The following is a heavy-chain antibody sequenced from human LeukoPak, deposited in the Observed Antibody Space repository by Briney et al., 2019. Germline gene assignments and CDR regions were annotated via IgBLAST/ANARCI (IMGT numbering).Heavy chain of an antibody. Sequence: PSETLSLTCAVYIDSFTNYYWNWIRQTPGKGLEWIGEVNDSGGTNINPSLKSRVTISVDTSKNQFSLKLSSVTAADTAVYYCARVFGRGRDYYYYYMDVWGKGTTVTVSS. J-gene: IGHJ6*03. D-gene: IGHD1-26*01. V-gene: IGHV4-34*01. CDR3: ARVFGRGRDYYYYYMDV. CDR1: IDSFTNYY. CDR2: VNDSGGT.